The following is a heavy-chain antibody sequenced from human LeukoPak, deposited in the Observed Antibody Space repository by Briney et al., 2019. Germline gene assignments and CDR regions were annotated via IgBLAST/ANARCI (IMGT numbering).Heavy chain of an antibody. Sequence: GGSLRLSCAASGFTFSSYSMNWVRQAPGKGLEWVSYISSSSSTIYYADSVKGRFTISRDNAKNSLYLQMNSLRAEDTAVYYCAKDYYDSSGEYYDYWGQGTLVTVSS. D-gene: IGHD3-22*01. CDR1: GFTFSSYS. CDR3: AKDYYDSSGEYYDY. V-gene: IGHV3-48*01. CDR2: ISSSSSTI. J-gene: IGHJ4*02.